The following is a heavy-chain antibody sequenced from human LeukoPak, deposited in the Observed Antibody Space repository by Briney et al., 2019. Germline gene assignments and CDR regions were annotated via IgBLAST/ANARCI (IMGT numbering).Heavy chain of an antibody. CDR1: GFTFDDYG. Sequence: PGGSLRLSCAASGFTFDDYGMSWVRQAPGKGLEWVAGINWNGGSTSYADSANGRFTISRDNAKNSLYLQMKSLRAEDTALYYCARDLGSGWFYFDYWGQGTLVTVSS. CDR2: INWNGGST. J-gene: IGHJ4*02. CDR3: ARDLGSGWFYFDY. D-gene: IGHD6-19*01. V-gene: IGHV3-20*04.